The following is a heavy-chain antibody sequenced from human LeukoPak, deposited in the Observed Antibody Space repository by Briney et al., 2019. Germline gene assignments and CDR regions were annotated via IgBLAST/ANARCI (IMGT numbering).Heavy chain of an antibody. D-gene: IGHD6-13*01. J-gene: IGHJ3*02. CDR2: ISYDGSNK. V-gene: IGHV3-30-3*01. Sequence: GGSLRLSCAASGFTFSSYAMHWVRQAPGKGLEWAAVISYDGSNKYYADSVKGRFTISRDNSKNTLYLQMNSLRAEDTAVYYCARTSCGVAADDAFDIWGQGTMVTVSS. CDR1: GFTFSSYA. CDR3: ARTSCGVAADDAFDI.